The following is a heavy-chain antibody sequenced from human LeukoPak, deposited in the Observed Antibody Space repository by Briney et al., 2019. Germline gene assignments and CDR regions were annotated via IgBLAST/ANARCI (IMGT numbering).Heavy chain of an antibody. CDR1: GFTFSSYG. V-gene: IGHV3-30*18. D-gene: IGHD3-22*01. CDR3: AKDLGSGYYYDIHFDY. CDR2: ISYDGSNK. J-gene: IGHJ4*02. Sequence: GGSLRLSCAASGFTFSSYGMHWVRQAPGKGLEWVAVISYDGSNKYYADSVKGRFTISRDNSKNTLYLQMNSLRAEDTAVYYCAKDLGSGYYYDIHFDYWGQGTLVTVSS.